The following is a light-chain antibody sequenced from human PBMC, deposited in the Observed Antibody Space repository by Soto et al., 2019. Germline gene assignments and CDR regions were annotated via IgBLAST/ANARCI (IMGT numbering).Light chain of an antibody. CDR1: QSITNY. CDR2: AAD. J-gene: IGKJ4*02. Sequence: RSRCRSSLSGCVGGTGTSTLRASQSITNYLTWFQQKPGKAPSLLVFAADNLQDGVPSRFSGSEFGTDFTLTISSLQPEDVVTYYCQQSYSTPQTFGVGTKVDIK. CDR3: QQSYSTPQT. V-gene: IGKV1-39*01.